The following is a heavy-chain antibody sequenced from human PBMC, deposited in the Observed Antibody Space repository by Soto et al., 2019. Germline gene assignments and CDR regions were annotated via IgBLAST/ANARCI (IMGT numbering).Heavy chain of an antibody. V-gene: IGHV4-31*03. Sequence: SETLSLTCTVSGGSISSGGYYWSWIRQHPGKGLEWVGYFYNSGSVFYNPYLKSRVTISVDTSKNQFSLKLISVTAADTAVYYCARGAVTNLYYYYYGMDVWGQGTTVTVSS. J-gene: IGHJ6*02. CDR1: GGSISSGGYY. CDR2: FYNSGSV. CDR3: ARGAVTNLYYYYYGMDV. D-gene: IGHD4-4*01.